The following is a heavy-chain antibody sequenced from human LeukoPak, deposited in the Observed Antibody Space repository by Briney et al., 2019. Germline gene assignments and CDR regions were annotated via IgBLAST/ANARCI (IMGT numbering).Heavy chain of an antibody. CDR2: ISYSGTT. J-gene: IGHJ4*02. Sequence: SETLSLTCSVSGPSISSGNYFWNWVRHSPVKGLEWIGCISYSGTTHYNPSLKSRVTIFVHTSKSQFSLNLNSVTASDTAVYYCARSFDYWGQGTLVAVSS. V-gene: IGHV4-39*01. CDR3: ARSFDY. CDR1: GPSISSGNYF.